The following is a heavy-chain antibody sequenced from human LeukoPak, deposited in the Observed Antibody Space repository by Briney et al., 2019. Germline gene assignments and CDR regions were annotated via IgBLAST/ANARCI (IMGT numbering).Heavy chain of an antibody. CDR3: ARDYYDSSGFGTVDI. V-gene: IGHV1-2*02. CDR1: GYTFNAYY. D-gene: IGHD3-22*01. Sequence: GASVKVSCKASGYTFNAYYMHWVRQAPGQGLEWMGWINPNSGGTNYAQKFQGRVTMTRDTSISTAYMELSRLRSDDTAVYYCARDYYDSSGFGTVDIWGQGTMVTVSS. J-gene: IGHJ3*02. CDR2: INPNSGGT.